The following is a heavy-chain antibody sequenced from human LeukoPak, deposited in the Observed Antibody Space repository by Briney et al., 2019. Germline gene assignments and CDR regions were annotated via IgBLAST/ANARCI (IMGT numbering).Heavy chain of an antibody. Sequence: SGTLSLTCSVSGGSVTSRTYYWAWVRQPPGKGLEWIGSIYFSGHTYYNPSLQRRVTISVDTSKNQFSLKLNSVTAADTAVYSCARPYYDSSGTWGPWAFDIWGQGTLVTVSS. CDR3: ARPYYDSSGTWGPWAFDI. J-gene: IGHJ4*02. V-gene: IGHV4-39*01. D-gene: IGHD3-22*01. CDR1: GGSVTSRTYY. CDR2: IYFSGHT.